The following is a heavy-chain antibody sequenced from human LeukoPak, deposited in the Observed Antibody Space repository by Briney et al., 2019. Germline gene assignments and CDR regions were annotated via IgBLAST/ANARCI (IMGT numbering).Heavy chain of an antibody. Sequence: PGGSLRLSCAASGFTFDDYGMSWVRQAPGKGLEWVSGINWSGVNTGYADSVKGRFTISRDNAKSSLYLQMNNLRAEDTALYYCARPRPHDYYFDLWGQGTLVTVSS. CDR1: GFTFDDYG. CDR3: ARPRPHDYYFDL. V-gene: IGHV3-20*04. D-gene: IGHD1-1*01. J-gene: IGHJ4*02. CDR2: INWSGVNT.